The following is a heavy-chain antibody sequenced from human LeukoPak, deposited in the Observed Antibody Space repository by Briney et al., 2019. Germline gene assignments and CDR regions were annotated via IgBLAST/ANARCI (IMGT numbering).Heavy chain of an antibody. V-gene: IGHV4-4*07. J-gene: IGHJ4*02. CDR3: ARDGAATFSDY. D-gene: IGHD1-26*01. CDR1: GGSISNYY. CDR2: LYAGGST. Sequence: SETLSLTCTVSGGSISNYYWSWTRQPARKGLEYIGRLYAGGSTDYSPSLRSQLTMSLDTSKNQFSLKLTSVTAADTAIYYCARDGAATFSDYWGQGALVTVSS.